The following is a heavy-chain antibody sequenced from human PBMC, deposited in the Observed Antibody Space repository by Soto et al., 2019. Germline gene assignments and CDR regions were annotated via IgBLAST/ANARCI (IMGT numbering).Heavy chain of an antibody. CDR3: ARGGWGCLELLTSVGFDP. J-gene: IGHJ5*02. V-gene: IGHV1-69*12. Sequence: QVQLVQSGAEVKKPGSSVKVSCKASGGTFSSYAISWVRQAPGQGLEWMGGIIPIFGTANYAQKFQGRVTITADESTSTAYMERSSLRSEDTAVYYCARGGWGCLELLTSVGFDPWGQGTLVTVSS. D-gene: IGHD3-3*01. CDR2: IIPIFGTA. CDR1: GGTFSSYA.